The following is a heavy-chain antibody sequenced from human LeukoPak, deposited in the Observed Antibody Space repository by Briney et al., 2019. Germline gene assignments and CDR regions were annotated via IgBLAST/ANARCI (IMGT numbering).Heavy chain of an antibody. CDR1: GFTFSSYG. CDR2: ISYDGSNK. Sequence: RPGRPLRLSCAASGFTFSSYGMHWVRQAPGKGLEWLAVISYDGSNKYYADSVKGRFTISRDNSKNTLYLQMNSLRAEDTAVYYCASGSGDVEMATILDYWGQGTLVTVSS. J-gene: IGHJ4*02. CDR3: ASGSGDVEMATILDY. V-gene: IGHV3-30*03. D-gene: IGHD5-24*01.